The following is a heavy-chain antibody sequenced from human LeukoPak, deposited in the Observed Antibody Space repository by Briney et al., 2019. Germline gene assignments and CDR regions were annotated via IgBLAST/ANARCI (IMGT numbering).Heavy chain of an antibody. CDR2: ISSSSSYI. J-gene: IGHJ4*02. D-gene: IGHD3-22*01. V-gene: IGHV3-21*01. Sequence: GGSLRLSXAASGFTFSSYSMNWVRQAPGKGMEWVSSISSSSSYIYYADSVKGRFTISRDNAKNSLFLQMNSLRAEDTAVYYCARDREYSYDSSGYYLYYFDYWGQGSLVTVSS. CDR1: GFTFSSYS. CDR3: ARDREYSYDSSGYYLYYFDY.